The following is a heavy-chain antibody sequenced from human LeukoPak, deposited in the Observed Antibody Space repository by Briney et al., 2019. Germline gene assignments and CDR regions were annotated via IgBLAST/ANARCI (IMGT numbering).Heavy chain of an antibody. J-gene: IGHJ4*02. CDR2: ISPYSGNT. Sequence: ASVRVSFKASGYTFTNYGISWVRQAPGRGPEWMGWISPYSGNTDYAQKLQGRVTVTTDTSTSTAYMELRSLRSDDTAMYFCARSPRVVTRLDYWGQGTLVTVSS. V-gene: IGHV1-18*01. D-gene: IGHD4-23*01. CDR1: GYTFTNYG. CDR3: ARSPRVVTRLDY.